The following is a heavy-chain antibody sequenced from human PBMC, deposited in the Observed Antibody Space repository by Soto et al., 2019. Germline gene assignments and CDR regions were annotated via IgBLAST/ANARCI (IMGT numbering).Heavy chain of an antibody. Sequence: GGSLRLSCAASGFTFSSYAMHWVRQAPGKGLEWVAVISYDGSNKYYADSVKGRFTISRDNSKNTLYLQMNSLRAEDTAGYYCARDPWWEPRGGAAFDIWGQGTMVTVSS. J-gene: IGHJ3*02. CDR1: GFTFSSYA. CDR2: ISYDGSNK. V-gene: IGHV3-30-3*01. D-gene: IGHD2-15*01. CDR3: ARDPWWEPRGGAAFDI.